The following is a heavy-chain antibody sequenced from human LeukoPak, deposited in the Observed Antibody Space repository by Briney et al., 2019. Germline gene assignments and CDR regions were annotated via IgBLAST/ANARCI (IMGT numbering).Heavy chain of an antibody. CDR1: GGTLSNYA. CDR3: AREALNTYYYDSSGYCDY. J-gene: IGHJ4*02. V-gene: IGHV1-69*13. Sequence: ASVKVSCKTSGGTLSNYAISWVRQAPGQGLEWMGGIIPMLGTSDHAQRFQGRLTITADESTSTAYMELSSLRSEDTAVYYCAREALNTYYYDSSGYCDYWGQGALVTVSS. D-gene: IGHD3-22*01. CDR2: IIPMLGTS.